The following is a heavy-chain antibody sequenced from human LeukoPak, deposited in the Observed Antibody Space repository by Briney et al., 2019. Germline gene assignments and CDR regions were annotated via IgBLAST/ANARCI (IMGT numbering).Heavy chain of an antibody. CDR3: ARYILTVTGYWYFDL. V-gene: IGHV4-59*08. CDR2: IYYSGST. J-gene: IGHJ2*01. Sequence: PSETLSLTCIVSSGSMNNHYWSWIRQPPGKGLEWVGYIYYSGSTNYNPSLKSRVTISVDTSKNQFSLSLNSVTAADTAVYFCARYILTVTGYWYFDLWGRGTLVTVSS. D-gene: IGHD3-9*01. CDR1: SGSMNNHY.